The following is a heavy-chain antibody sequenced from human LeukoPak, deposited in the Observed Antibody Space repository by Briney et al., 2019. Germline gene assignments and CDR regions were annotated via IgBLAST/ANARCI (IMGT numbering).Heavy chain of an antibody. CDR3: AKDYDFWSGYPFDY. V-gene: IGHV3-23*01. J-gene: IGHJ4*02. CDR1: GFTFSSYA. Sequence: GGSLRLSCAASGFTFSSYAMSWVRQAPGEGLEWVSAISGSGGSTYYADSVKGRFTISRDNSKNTLYLQMNSLRAEDTAVYYCAKDYDFWSGYPFDYWGQGTLVTVSS. D-gene: IGHD3-3*01. CDR2: ISGSGGST.